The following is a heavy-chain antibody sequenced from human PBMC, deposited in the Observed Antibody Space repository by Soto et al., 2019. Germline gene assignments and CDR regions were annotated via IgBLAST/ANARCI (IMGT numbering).Heavy chain of an antibody. CDR2: INHSGST. CDR3: ARFGYYYGSGTSTPPAFDY. J-gene: IGHJ4*02. Sequence: PSETLSLTCAVYGGSFSGYYWSWIRQPPGKGLEWIGEINHSGSTNYIPSLKSRVTISLDTSKNQFSLKLTSVTAADTAVYYCARFGYYYGSGTSTPPAFDYWGQGTLVTVS. V-gene: IGHV4-34*01. CDR1: GGSFSGYY. D-gene: IGHD3-10*01.